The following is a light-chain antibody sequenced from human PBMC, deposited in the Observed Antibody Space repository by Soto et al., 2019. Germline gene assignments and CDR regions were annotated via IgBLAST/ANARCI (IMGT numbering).Light chain of an antibody. J-gene: IGKJ5*01. CDR3: QQFKDYPIT. V-gene: IGKV1-16*01. Sequence: DIQMTQSPSSLSASVGGRVTITCRASQFIHTYLVWHLQRPGEAPKSLIYDTSNLHAGVPSRFSGSGYGRDFTLTINNVQPEDIGTYYCQQFKDYPITFGQGTRLEIK. CDR1: QFIHTY. CDR2: DTS.